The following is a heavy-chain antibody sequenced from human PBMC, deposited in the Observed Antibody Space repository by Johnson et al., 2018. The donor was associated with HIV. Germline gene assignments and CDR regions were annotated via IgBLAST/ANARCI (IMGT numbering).Heavy chain of an antibody. CDR3: ARVRELSIAAAGVAFDI. Sequence: VQLVEFGGGLIQPGGSLRLSCAASGFTVSSNYMSWVRQAPGKGLEWVSVIYSDGSSTSYTDSVKGRFTISRDNAKNTLYLQMNSLRAEDTAVYYCARVRELSIAAAGVAFDIWGQGTMVTVSS. D-gene: IGHD6-13*01. CDR2: IYSDGSST. CDR1: GFTVSSNY. V-gene: IGHV3-53*01. J-gene: IGHJ3*02.